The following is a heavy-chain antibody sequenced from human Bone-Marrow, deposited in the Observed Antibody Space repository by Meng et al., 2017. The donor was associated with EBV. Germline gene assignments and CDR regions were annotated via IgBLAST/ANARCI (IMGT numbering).Heavy chain of an antibody. J-gene: IGHJ5*02. V-gene: IGHV1-69*01. CDR2: IIPIFGTA. CDR3: ARGAVRGVIHWFDP. CDR1: GGTFSSYA. Sequence: VQLVQSGAEVNKPGSSVKVSGKASGGTFSSYASSWVRQAPGQGLEWMGGIIPIFGTANYAQKFQGRVTITADESTSTAYMELSSLRSEDTAVYYCARGAVRGVIHWFDPWGQGTLVTVSS. D-gene: IGHD3-10*01.